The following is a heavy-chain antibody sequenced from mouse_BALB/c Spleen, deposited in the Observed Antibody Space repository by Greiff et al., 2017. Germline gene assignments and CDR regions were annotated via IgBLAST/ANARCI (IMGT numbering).Heavy chain of an antibody. CDR1: GFNIKDTY. D-gene: IGHD2-14*01. J-gene: IGHJ3*01. Sequence: EVKLVESGAELVKPGASVKLSCTASGFNIKDTYMHWVKQRPEQGLEWIGRIDPANGNTKYDPKFQGKATITADTSSNTAYLQLSSLTSEDTAVYYCARDYRYDGSWFAYWGQGTLVTVSA. CDR3: ARDYRYDGSWFAY. CDR2: IDPANGNT. V-gene: IGHV14-3*02.